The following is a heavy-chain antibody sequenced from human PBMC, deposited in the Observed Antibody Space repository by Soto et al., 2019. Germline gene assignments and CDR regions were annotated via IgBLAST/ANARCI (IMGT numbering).Heavy chain of an antibody. D-gene: IGHD1-1*01. Sequence: SVKVSCKTSGGTTYAISWVRQAPGQGLEWMGGIIPIFGTANYAQKFQGRVTITADASTSTVYMEMSSLRSDDTAVYYCASELEGAFDIWGQGTMVTVSS. CDR2: IIPIFGTA. CDR3: ASELEGAFDI. V-gene: IGHV1-69*13. J-gene: IGHJ3*02. CDR1: GGTTYA.